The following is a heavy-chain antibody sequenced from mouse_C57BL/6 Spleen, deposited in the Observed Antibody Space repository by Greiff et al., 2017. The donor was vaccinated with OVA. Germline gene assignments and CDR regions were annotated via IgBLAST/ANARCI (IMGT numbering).Heavy chain of an antibody. CDR1: GYSITSGYY. V-gene: IGHV3-6*01. Sequence: EVQLQESGPGLVKPSQSLSLTCSVTGYSITSGYYWNWIRQFPGNKLEWMGYISYDGSNNYNPSLKNRISITRDTSKNQFFLKLNSVTTEDTATYYCARQLRLRYCDYWGQGTTLTVSS. CDR2: ISYDGSN. CDR3: ARQLRLRYCDY. J-gene: IGHJ2*01. D-gene: IGHD3-2*02.